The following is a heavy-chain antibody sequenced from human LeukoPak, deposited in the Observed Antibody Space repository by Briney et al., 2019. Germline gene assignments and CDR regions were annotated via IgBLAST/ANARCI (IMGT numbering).Heavy chain of an antibody. J-gene: IGHJ4*02. CDR2: IYYSGST. Sequence: PSETLSLTCTVSGGSISSYYWSWIRQPPGKGLEWIGYIYYSGSTNYNPSLKSRVTISVDTSKNQFSLKLSSVTAADTAVYYCARDQYDSSGYYYFDYWGQGTLVTVSS. CDR1: GGSISSYY. CDR3: ARDQYDSSGYYYFDY. D-gene: IGHD3-22*01. V-gene: IGHV4-59*01.